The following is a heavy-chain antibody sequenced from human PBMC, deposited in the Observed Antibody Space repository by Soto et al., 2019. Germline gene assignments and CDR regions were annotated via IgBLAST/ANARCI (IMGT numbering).Heavy chain of an antibody. J-gene: IGHJ4*02. CDR3: ASSVVVPSTMNYFDY. D-gene: IGHD2-15*01. V-gene: IGHV5-51*01. Sequence: VESLKISCKGSGYIFSNYWISCFLQMPVKGLEWMGIIFPADSDTKYSPSFQGQVTISADKSISTAYLQWSSLKASDTAMYYCASSVVVPSTMNYFDYWGQGSLVTVSS. CDR2: IFPADSDT. CDR1: GYIFSNYW.